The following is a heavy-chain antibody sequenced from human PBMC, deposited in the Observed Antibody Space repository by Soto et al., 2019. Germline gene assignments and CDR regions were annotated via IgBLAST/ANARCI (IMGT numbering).Heavy chain of an antibody. CDR3: ARGYSGGYYYAMDV. V-gene: IGHV1-69*01. CDR1: GGTFTTYA. CDR2: IIPMYNKL. D-gene: IGHD4-4*01. Sequence: QVQLVQSGAEVKKPGSSVRVSCQASGGTFTTYAFNWVRQAPGQGLEWMGGIIPMYNKLNYAPNFLGRVTIYADPSTSTAYMELTPMRSEDTAVYFCARGYSGGYYYAMDVWGQGTTVTVSS. J-gene: IGHJ6*02.